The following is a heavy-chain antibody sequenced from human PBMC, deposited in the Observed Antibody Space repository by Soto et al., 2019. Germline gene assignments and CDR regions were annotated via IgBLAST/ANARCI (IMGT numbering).Heavy chain of an antibody. V-gene: IGHV4-34*01. CDR3: ARRYSSSWYLGY. J-gene: IGHJ4*02. CDR2: INHSGST. Sequence: QVQLQQWGAGLLKPSETLSLTCAVYGGSFSGYYWSWIRQPPGKGLEWIGEINHSGSTNYNPSLKSRVTRSVDTSKSQFSLKLSSVTAADTAVYYCARRYSSSWYLGYWGQGTLVTVSS. CDR1: GGSFSGYY. D-gene: IGHD6-13*01.